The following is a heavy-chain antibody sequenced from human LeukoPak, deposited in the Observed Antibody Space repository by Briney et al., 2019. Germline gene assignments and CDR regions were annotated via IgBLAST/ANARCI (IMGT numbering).Heavy chain of an antibody. D-gene: IGHD6-13*01. V-gene: IGHV4-59*08. J-gene: IGHJ1*01. CDR3: ASQPLSIAAAVS. CDR2: IYYSGST. CDR1: GCSISSYY. Sequence: PSDTLSLTCTVSGCSISSYYWSWIRQPPGKGLEWIGYIYYSGSTNYNPSLKSRVTISVDTSKNQFSLKLSSVTAADTAVYYCASQPLSIAAAVSWGQGTLVTVSS.